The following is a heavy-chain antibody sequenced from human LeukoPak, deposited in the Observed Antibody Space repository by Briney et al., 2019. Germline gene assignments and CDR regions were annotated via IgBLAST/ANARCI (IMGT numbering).Heavy chain of an antibody. CDR2: INHSGYT. CDR3: TRMTAGHDY. V-gene: IGHV4-34*01. D-gene: IGHD2-21*02. J-gene: IGHJ4*02. CDR1: GVSFDDYY. Sequence: SETLSLTCAVSGVSFDDYYWSWVRQTPGKGLEWIGEINHSGYTNDSPSLKSRVTLSIDTSRKQFSLNLRSVTVAGTGIYYCTRMTAGHDYWGQGTLVTVSS.